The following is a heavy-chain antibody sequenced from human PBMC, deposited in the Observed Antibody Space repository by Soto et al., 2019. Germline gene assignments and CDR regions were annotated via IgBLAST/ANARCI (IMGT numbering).Heavy chain of an antibody. D-gene: IGHD1-26*01. Sequence: PGGSRRLSCAASGFTFSNYAMSWVRQAPGKGLEWVSAIGGSGGSTYYADSVKGRFTISRDNSKNTVYLQMNSLRAEDTAVYYCAKSLHIIVGASTFDYWGQGTLVTVST. CDR2: IGGSGGST. J-gene: IGHJ4*02. CDR3: AKSLHIIVGASTFDY. CDR1: GFTFSNYA. V-gene: IGHV3-23*01.